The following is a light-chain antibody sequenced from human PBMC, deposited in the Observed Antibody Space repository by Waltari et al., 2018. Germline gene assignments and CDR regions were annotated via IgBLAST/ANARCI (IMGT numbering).Light chain of an antibody. CDR2: EVT. Sequence: QSALTQPASVSGSPGQSITISCTGPSRDIGGYDNVSCYQQHPGKAPKLLIYEVTNRPSGVSNRFSGSKSGNTASLAIAGLQPEDEADYYCSSYTRRNTPSSVFGTGTQVTVL. J-gene: IGLJ1*01. V-gene: IGLV2-14*01. CDR3: SSYTRRNTPSSV. CDR1: SRDIGGYDN.